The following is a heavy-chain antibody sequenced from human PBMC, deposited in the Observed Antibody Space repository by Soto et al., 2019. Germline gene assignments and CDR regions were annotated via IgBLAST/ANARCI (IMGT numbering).Heavy chain of an antibody. CDR3: ATEGPNGYIPYYIET. J-gene: IGHJ4*02. D-gene: IGHD5-12*01. V-gene: IGHV3-53*01. Sequence: GGSLRLSCAASGFSVSDNYMSWVRQAPGKGLEWVSVIYSAGSTYYPDSVKGRFTISRDNSKNTLYLQMNSLRAEDTAVYYCATEGPNGYIPYYIETWGQGVPVTVSS. CDR2: IYSAGST. CDR1: GFSVSDNY.